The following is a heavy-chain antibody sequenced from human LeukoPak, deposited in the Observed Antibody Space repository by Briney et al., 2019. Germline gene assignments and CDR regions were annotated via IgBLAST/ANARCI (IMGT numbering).Heavy chain of an antibody. CDR3: ASSGYYGMDV. D-gene: IGHD6-19*01. V-gene: IGHV4-61*01. J-gene: IGHJ6*02. CDR1: GGSVSSGSYY. Sequence: SETLSLTCTVSGGSVSSGSYYWSWIRQPPGKGLEWIGYIYYSGSTNYNPSLKSRVTISVDTSKNQFSLKLSSVTAADTAVYYCASSGYYGMDVWGQGTTVTVSS. CDR2: IYYSGST.